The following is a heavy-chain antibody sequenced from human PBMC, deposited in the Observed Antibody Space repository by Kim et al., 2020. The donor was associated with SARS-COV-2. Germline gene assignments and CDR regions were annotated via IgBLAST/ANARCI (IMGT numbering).Heavy chain of an antibody. D-gene: IGHD4-17*01. J-gene: IGHJ3*02. CDR3: ARDLISLRAAFDI. V-gene: IGHV1-69*01. Sequence: YARKFQGRVTITADESTSTAYMELSSLRSEDTAVYYCARDLISLRAAFDIWGQGTMVTVSS.